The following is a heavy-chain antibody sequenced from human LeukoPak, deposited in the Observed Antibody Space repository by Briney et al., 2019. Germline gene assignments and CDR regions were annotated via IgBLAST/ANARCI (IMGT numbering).Heavy chain of an antibody. CDR1: GFTFSTYA. D-gene: IGHD6-13*01. Sequence: GGSLRLSCAASGFTFSTYAMHWVRQAPGKGLEWVAVISYDGSKNYYADSVKGRFTISRDNAKNSLYLQMNSLRAEDTAVYYCARDVLIAADGVIRLDAFDIWGQGTVVTVSS. CDR3: ARDVLIAADGVIRLDAFDI. J-gene: IGHJ3*02. V-gene: IGHV3-30-3*01. CDR2: ISYDGSKN.